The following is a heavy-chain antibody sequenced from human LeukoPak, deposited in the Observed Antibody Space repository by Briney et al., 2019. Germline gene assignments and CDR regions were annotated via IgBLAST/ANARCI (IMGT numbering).Heavy chain of an antibody. V-gene: IGHV4-34*01. Sequence: PSETLSLTCAVYGGSFSGYYWSWIRQPPGKGLEWIGEINHSGSTNYNPSLKSRVTISVDTSKNQFSLKLSSVTAADTAVYYCARGGRRYLLVGAKAFDIWGQGTMVTVSS. CDR1: GGSFSGYY. D-gene: IGHD1-26*01. J-gene: IGHJ3*02. CDR3: ARGGRRYLLVGAKAFDI. CDR2: INHSGST.